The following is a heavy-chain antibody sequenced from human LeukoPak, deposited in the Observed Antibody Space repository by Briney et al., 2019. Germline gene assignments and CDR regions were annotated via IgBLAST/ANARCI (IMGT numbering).Heavy chain of an antibody. CDR2: ISISGGHT. CDR3: AKIRRQGSGAYSNPYYAIDV. J-gene: IGHJ6*02. CDR1: AFSTSGFA. D-gene: IGHD3-10*01. V-gene: IGHV3-23*01. Sequence: PGGSLRLSCTASAFSTSGFAMSWVRQAPGKGPEWISTISISGGHTYYADSVKGQFTISRDDSKNTLYLQMNRLRAEDTAVYYCAKIRRQGSGAYSNPYYAIDVWGQGTTVTVSS.